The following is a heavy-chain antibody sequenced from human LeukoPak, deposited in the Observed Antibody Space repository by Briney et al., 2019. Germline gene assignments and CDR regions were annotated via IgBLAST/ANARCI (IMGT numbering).Heavy chain of an antibody. CDR2: ISYDGTND. Sequence: AGRSLRLSCAASEFSFRSYGMNWVRQAPGKGLEWVALISYDGTNDYYVDSVRGRFTVSRDNSKNTLSLQMNSLRGEDTALYDCATDGYCSGGNCYAGHFHYWGQGTLVTVSS. CDR3: ATDGYCSGGNCYAGHFHY. V-gene: IGHV3-30*03. J-gene: IGHJ4*02. D-gene: IGHD2-15*01. CDR1: EFSFRSYG.